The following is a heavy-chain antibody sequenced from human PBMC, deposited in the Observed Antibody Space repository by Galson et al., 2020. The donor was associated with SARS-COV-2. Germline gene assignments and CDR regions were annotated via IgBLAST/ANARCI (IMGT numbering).Heavy chain of an antibody. V-gene: IGHV4-59*08. J-gene: IGHJ4*02. CDR3: ARTTYYHGSRSYSIDY. Sequence: SETLSLTCTVSGGSINNYYWSWIRQPPGKGLEWIGYIYYTGSTNYNPSLKSRVTISVDTSRNQFSLKLRSVTAADTAMYYCARTTYYHGSRSYSIDYWGRGTLVTVAS. CDR2: IYYTGST. CDR1: GGSINNYY. D-gene: IGHD3-10*01.